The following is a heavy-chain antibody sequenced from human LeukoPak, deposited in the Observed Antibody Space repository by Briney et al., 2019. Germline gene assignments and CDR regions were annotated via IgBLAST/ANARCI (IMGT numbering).Heavy chain of an antibody. CDR1: GFTFSSYA. D-gene: IGHD6-13*01. J-gene: IGHJ4*02. V-gene: IGHV3-23*01. CDR3: AKGRVRDSSWAPLDY. Sequence: PGGSLLLSCAASGFTFSSYAMSWGRPAPGKGLEWVSAISGSGGSTYYAASGKGRFTISRDNSKNTLYLQMNSLRAEDTAVYYCAKGRVRDSSWAPLDYWGQGTLVTVSS. CDR2: ISGSGGST.